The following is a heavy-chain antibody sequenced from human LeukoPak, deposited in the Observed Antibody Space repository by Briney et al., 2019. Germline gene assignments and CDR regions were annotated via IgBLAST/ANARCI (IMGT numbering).Heavy chain of an antibody. V-gene: IGHV4-34*01. J-gene: IGHJ4*02. Sequence: PSETLSLTCAAPGGSFRGYYWSWIRQPPGKGLEWIGEINHSGGTNYNPSLKSRVIISADTSKNQFSLKLISVTAADTAVYYCARGIVLTVYASFDYWGLGTLVTVSS. CDR3: ARGIVLTVYASFDY. CDR2: INHSGGT. CDR1: GGSFRGYY. D-gene: IGHD2-8*01.